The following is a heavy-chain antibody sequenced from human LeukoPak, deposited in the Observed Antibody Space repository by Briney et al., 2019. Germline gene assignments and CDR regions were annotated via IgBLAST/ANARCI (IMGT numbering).Heavy chain of an antibody. J-gene: IGHJ4*02. V-gene: IGHV1-46*01. CDR1: GYTFTNYY. D-gene: IGHD2-2*01. CDR2: INPGGGST. CDR3: AREGPATYHFDF. Sequence: VSVKVSCRSSGYTFTNYYIHWVRQAPGQGLEWLGIINPGGGSTTYAQKFRVRVTMTSVTSTSTVFMELSSLRSEDTAIYYCAREGPATYHFDFWGQGTLVTVSS.